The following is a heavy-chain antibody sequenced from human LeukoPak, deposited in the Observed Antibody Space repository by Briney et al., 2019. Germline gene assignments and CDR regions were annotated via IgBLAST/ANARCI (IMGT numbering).Heavy chain of an antibody. J-gene: IGHJ5*02. D-gene: IGHD3-22*01. V-gene: IGHV4-38-2*02. CDR1: GSSISSGYY. CDR2: IYHSGST. Sequence: SETLSLTCTVSGSSISSGYYWGWIRQPPGKGLEWIGSIYHSGSTYYNPSLKSRVTISVDTSKNQFSLKLSSVTAADTAVYYCAGVGDYYDSKWFDPWGQGTLVTVSS. CDR3: AGVGDYYDSKWFDP.